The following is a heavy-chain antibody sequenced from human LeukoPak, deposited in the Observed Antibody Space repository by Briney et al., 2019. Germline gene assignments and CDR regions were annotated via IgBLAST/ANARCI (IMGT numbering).Heavy chain of an antibody. Sequence: ASVKVSCKASGYTFTGYYIHWVRQAPGQGLEWVGWINPKSGGTDFAQKFQGRVTMTRDTSISTAYMELSRLRSDDTAVYYCAREEVDYGATFANWGQGTLVTVSS. D-gene: IGHD4-17*01. V-gene: IGHV1-2*02. CDR3: AREEVDYGATFAN. J-gene: IGHJ4*02. CDR2: INPKSGGT. CDR1: GYTFTGYY.